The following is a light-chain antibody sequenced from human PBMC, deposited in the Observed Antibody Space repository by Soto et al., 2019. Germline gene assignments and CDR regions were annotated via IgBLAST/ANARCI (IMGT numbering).Light chain of an antibody. J-gene: IGLJ1*01. CDR3: SSYAGSNNFGV. V-gene: IGLV2-8*01. CDR1: SSDVGGYNY. Sequence: QSALTQPPSASGSPGQSVTISCTGTSSDVGGYNYVSWYQQHPGKAPKLMIYVVNKRPSGVPDRFSGSKSGNTASLTVSGLQAEDEAYYYCSSYAGSNNFGVFGTGTKVTVL. CDR2: VVN.